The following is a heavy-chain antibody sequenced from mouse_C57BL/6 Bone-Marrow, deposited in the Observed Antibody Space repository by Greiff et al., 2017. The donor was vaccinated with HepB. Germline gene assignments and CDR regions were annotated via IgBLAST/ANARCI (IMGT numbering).Heavy chain of an antibody. CDR3: ARNLYYSNFFWYFDV. V-gene: IGHV2-2*01. CDR2: IWSGGST. D-gene: IGHD2-5*01. Sequence: QVQLKQSGPGLVQPSQSLSITCTVSGFSLTSYGVHWVRQSPGKGLEWLGVIWSGGSTDYNAAFISRLSISKDNSKSQVFFKMNSPQADDTAIYYCARNLYYSNFFWYFDVWGTGTTVTVSS. J-gene: IGHJ1*03. CDR1: GFSLTSYG.